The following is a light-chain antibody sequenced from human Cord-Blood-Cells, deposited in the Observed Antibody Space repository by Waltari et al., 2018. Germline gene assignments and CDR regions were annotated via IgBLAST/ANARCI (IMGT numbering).Light chain of an antibody. Sequence: EIVLTQSPATLSLSPGARATLSCRASQSVSSYLAWYPQKPGQAPRLLIYDASNRATGIPARVSGSGSGTDFTLTISSLEPEDFAGYYCQQRSNWPPITFGQGTRLEIK. V-gene: IGKV3-11*01. J-gene: IGKJ5*01. CDR2: DAS. CDR3: QQRSNWPPIT. CDR1: QSVSSY.